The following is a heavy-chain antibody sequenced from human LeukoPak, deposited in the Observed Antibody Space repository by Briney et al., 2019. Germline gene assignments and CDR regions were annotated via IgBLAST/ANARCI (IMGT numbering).Heavy chain of an antibody. J-gene: IGHJ3*02. Sequence: SETLSLTCTVSGGSISSSSYYWSWIRQPPGKGLEWIGYIYYSGSTNYNPSLKSRVTISVDTSKNQFSLKLSSVTAADTAVYYCARDDGDNVAFDIWGQGTMVTVSS. D-gene: IGHD4-17*01. V-gene: IGHV4-61*01. CDR1: GGSISSSSYY. CDR2: IYYSGST. CDR3: ARDDGDNVAFDI.